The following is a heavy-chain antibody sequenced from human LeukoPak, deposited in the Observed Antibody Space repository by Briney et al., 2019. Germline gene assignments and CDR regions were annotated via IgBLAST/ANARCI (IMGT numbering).Heavy chain of an antibody. Sequence: SETLSLTCTVSGGSISSYYWSWIRPPAGKGLEWIGRIYTSGSTNYNPSLKSRVTMSVDTSKNQFSLKLSSVTAADTAVYYCARVRDYVWGNEDWFDPWGQGTLVTVSS. V-gene: IGHV4-4*07. J-gene: IGHJ5*02. CDR3: ARVRDYVWGNEDWFDP. CDR1: GGSISSYY. CDR2: IYTSGST. D-gene: IGHD3-16*01.